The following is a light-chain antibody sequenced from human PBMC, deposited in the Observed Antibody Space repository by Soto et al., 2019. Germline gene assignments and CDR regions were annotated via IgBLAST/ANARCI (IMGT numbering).Light chain of an antibody. J-gene: IGKJ4*01. CDR3: RQYGRSPLT. CDR2: GAF. CDR1: ESVSSSY. V-gene: IGKV3-20*01. Sequence: EVILSQSPATLSLTPGERATLSCRASESVSSSYLAWFQHKPGQAPRLLIYGAFSRATGIPDRFSGSGSGTDFTLTISRLEPEDFAVYYCRQYGRSPLTFGGGTMA.